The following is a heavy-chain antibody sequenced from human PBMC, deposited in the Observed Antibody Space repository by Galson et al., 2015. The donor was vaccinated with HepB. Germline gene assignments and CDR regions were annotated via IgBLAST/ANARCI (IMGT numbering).Heavy chain of an antibody. J-gene: IGHJ6*02. V-gene: IGHV5-10-1*01. CDR2: IDPSDSYT. Sequence: QSGAEVTKPGESLRISCKGSGYSFTSYWISWVRQMPGKGLEWMGRIDPSDSYTNYSPSFQGHVTISADKSISTAYLQWSSLKASDTAMYYCARQSGIAAAGTVYYGMDVWGQGTTVTVSS. CDR3: ARQSGIAAAGTVYYGMDV. CDR1: GYSFTSYW. D-gene: IGHD6-13*01.